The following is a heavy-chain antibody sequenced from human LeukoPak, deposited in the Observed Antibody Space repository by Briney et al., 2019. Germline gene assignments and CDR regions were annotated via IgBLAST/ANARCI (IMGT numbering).Heavy chain of an antibody. CDR2: INHSGST. J-gene: IGHJ4*02. CDR3: ARRTDTRGYRRFDY. V-gene: IGHV4-34*01. D-gene: IGHD5-18*01. CDR1: GGSYSGYY. Sequence: SETLSLTCAVYGGSYSGYYWSWIRQPPGKGLEWIGEINHSGSTNYNPSLKSRVTISVDTSKNQFSLKLSSVTAADTAVYYCARRTDTRGYRRFDYWGQGTLVTVSS.